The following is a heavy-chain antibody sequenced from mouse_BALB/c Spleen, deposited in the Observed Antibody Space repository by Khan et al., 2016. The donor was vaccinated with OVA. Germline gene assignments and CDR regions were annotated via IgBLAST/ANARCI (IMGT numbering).Heavy chain of an antibody. Sequence: VVLVESGAELARPGASVKMSCKASGYTFTSYTIHWIKKRPGQGLEWIGYINPSNGYTNYNQKFKDKATLTTDKSSTTAYLQLSSLTSDDSAVYNCVRDGAYHRNDGWFAYWGQGTLVTVSA. J-gene: IGHJ3*01. CDR3: VRDGAYHRNDGWFAY. V-gene: IGHV1-4*01. CDR1: GYTFTSYT. CDR2: INPSNGYT. D-gene: IGHD2-14*01.